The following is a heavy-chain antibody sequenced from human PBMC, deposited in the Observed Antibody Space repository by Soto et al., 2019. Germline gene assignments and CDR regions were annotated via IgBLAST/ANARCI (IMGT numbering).Heavy chain of an antibody. CDR3: ARELATGFGGESYYYYGMDV. CDR2: IIPIFGTA. D-gene: IGHD3-10*01. J-gene: IGHJ6*02. CDR1: GGTFSSYA. V-gene: IGHV1-69*01. Sequence: QVQLVQSGAEVKKPGSSVKVSCKASGGTFSSYAISWVRQAPGQGLEWMGGIIPIFGTANYAQKFQGRVTITADESTSTAYMELSSLRSEDTAVYYCARELATGFGGESYYYYGMDVWGQGTTVTVSS.